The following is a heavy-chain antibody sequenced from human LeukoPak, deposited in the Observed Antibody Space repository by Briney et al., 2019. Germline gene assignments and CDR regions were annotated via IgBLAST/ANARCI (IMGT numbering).Heavy chain of an antibody. CDR3: ARHVRYYDSSGFAFDY. J-gene: IGHJ4*02. CDR2: IYYSGST. CDR1: GGSISSGDYY. V-gene: IGHV4-30-4*08. D-gene: IGHD3-22*01. Sequence: PSQTLSLTCTVSGGSISSGDYYWSWTRQPPGKGLEWIGYIYYSGSTYYNPSLKSRVTISVDTSKNQFSLKLSSVTAADTAVYYCARHVRYYDSSGFAFDYWGQGTLVTVSS.